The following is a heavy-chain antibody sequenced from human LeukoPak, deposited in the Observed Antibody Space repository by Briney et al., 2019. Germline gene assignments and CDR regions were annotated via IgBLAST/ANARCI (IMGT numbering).Heavy chain of an antibody. Sequence: GGSLRLSCAASGFTFSDYYMSWIRQAPGKGLEWVSYISSSGSTIYYADSVKGRFTISRDNAKNSLYLQMNSLRAEDTAVYYCARDHPLTVTTLAITYYFDYWGQGTLVTVSS. V-gene: IGHV3-11*01. J-gene: IGHJ4*02. D-gene: IGHD4-17*01. CDR3: ARDHPLTVTTLAITYYFDY. CDR2: ISSSGSTI. CDR1: GFTFSDYY.